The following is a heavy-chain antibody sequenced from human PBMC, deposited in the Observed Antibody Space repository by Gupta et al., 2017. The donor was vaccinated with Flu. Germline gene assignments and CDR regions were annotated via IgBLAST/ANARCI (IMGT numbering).Heavy chain of an antibody. CDR2: ISSSSSYI. CDR1: FTFRTYG. CDR3: TSDCHSRRGDY. Sequence: FTFRTYGMNWGRQAPGKGLEWVSSISSSSSYIYYADSVKGRFTISRDNAKNSVFLQMNTLRAEDTAVDYCTSDCHSRRGDYWGQGTLVTVSS. D-gene: IGHD3-10*01. V-gene: IGHV3-21*01. J-gene: IGHJ4*02.